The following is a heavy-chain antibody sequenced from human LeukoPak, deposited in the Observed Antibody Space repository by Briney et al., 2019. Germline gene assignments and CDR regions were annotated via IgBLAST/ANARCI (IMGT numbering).Heavy chain of an antibody. CDR1: GGSISSYY. J-gene: IGHJ3*02. V-gene: IGHV4-38-2*02. CDR3: ARVIVGATQGDAFDI. CDR2: IYHSGST. Sequence: SETLSLACTVSGGSISSYYWSWIRQPPGKGLEWIGSIYHSGSTYYNPSLKSRVTISVDTSKNQFSLKLSSVTAADTAVYYCARVIVGATQGDAFDIWGQGTMVTVSS. D-gene: IGHD1-26*01.